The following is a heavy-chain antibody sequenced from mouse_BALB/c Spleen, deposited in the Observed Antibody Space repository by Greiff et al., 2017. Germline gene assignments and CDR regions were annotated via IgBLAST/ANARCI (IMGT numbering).Heavy chain of an antibody. CDR1: GYTFTSYW. J-gene: IGHJ2*01. D-gene: IGHD1-1*01. CDR3: TREGTTVAFDY. Sequence: VQLQQSGTVLARPGASVKMSCKASGYTFTSYWMHWVKQRPGQGLEWIGAIYPGNSDTSYNQKFKGKAKLTAVTSTSTAYMELSSLTNEDSAVYYCTREGTTVAFDYWGQGTTLTVSS. CDR2: IYPGNSDT. V-gene: IGHV1-5*01.